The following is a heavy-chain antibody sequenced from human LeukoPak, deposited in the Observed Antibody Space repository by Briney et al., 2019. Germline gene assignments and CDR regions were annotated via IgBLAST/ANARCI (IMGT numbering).Heavy chain of an antibody. CDR1: GVSISSGSYY. J-gene: IGHJ6*04. CDR2: VYTSGNT. V-gene: IGHV4-61*02. Sequence: PSETLSLTCTVSGVSISSGSYYWSWIRQPAGKGLEWIGRVYTSGNTNYSPSLQSRVTISVDTSKNQFSLKLTSVTVADTAVYYCAAERDSLPLYRDVWAKGTTVTVSS. CDR3: AAERDSLPLYRDV. D-gene: IGHD3/OR15-3a*01.